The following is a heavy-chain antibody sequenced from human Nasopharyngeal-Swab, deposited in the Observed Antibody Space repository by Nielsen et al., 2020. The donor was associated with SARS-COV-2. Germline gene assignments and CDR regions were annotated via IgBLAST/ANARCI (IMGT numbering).Heavy chain of an antibody. CDR2: MNPDGSET. Sequence: GGSLRLSCEASGFIFSSYWMSWVRQAPGKGLEWVANMNPDGSETYYVDSVKGRFLISRDNAKNSLYLRMNSLRAEDTAVYYCATTPYDYVLLKRAPDYWGQGMLVTVSS. J-gene: IGHJ4*02. CDR3: ATTPYDYVLLKRAPDY. V-gene: IGHV3-7*03. D-gene: IGHD3-16*01. CDR1: GFIFSSYW.